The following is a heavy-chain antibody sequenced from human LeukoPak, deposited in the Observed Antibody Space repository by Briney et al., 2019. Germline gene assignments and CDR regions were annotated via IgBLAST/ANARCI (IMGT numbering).Heavy chain of an antibody. J-gene: IGHJ4*02. D-gene: IGHD3-22*01. CDR3: ASLSGVIVPGH. CDR2: ISGSGGST. V-gene: IGHV3-23*01. CDR1: GFTFSSYA. Sequence: PGGSLRLSCAASGFTFSSYAMSWVRQAPGKGLQWVSAISGSGGSTYYADSVKGRFTISRDNSKSTLYLQMNSLRAEDTAIYHCASLSGVIVPGHWGQETLVTVSS.